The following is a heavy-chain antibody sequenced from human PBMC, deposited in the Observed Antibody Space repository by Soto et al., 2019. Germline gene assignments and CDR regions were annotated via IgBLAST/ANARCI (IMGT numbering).Heavy chain of an antibody. CDR3: ARDRIMLTFGGGSGEWGIDS. D-gene: IGHD3-16*01. V-gene: IGHV4-31*03. J-gene: IGHJ4*02. CDR1: GDSITRGVHS. CDR2: IFYSGIS. Sequence: QVQLQESGPGLVKPYQTLPLTCPFSGDSITRGVHSWSWIRQRPGKGLGWLGYIFYSGISYYNPSLRSRVTISVDTSKNQFSLTLSSVTAADTAVYYCARDRIMLTFGGGSGEWGIDSWGQGTLVTVSS.